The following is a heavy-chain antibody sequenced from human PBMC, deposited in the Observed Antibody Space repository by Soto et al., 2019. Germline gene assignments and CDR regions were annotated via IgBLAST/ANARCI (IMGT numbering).Heavy chain of an antibody. Sequence: GASVKVSCKASGGTFSSYAISWVRQAPGQGLEWMGGIIPIFGTANYAQKFQGRVTITADESTSTAYMELSSLRSEDTAVYYCASSFERITMVRGVTARDYWGQGNLVTVS. CDR3: ASSFERITMVRGVTARDY. CDR1: GGTFSSYA. J-gene: IGHJ4*02. CDR2: IIPIFGTA. V-gene: IGHV1-69*13. D-gene: IGHD3-10*01.